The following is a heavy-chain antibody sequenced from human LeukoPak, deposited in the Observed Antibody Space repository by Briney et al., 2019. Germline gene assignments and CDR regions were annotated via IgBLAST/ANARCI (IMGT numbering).Heavy chain of an antibody. D-gene: IGHD6-13*01. V-gene: IGHV3-30*04. CDR3: ARDKAAAGRGLFDY. J-gene: IGHJ4*02. Sequence: GGSLRLSCAASGFTFSSYAMHWVRQAPGTGLEWVAVISYDGSNKYYADSVKGRFTISRDNSKNTLYLQMNSLRAEDTAVYCCARDKAAAGRGLFDYWGQGTLVTVSS. CDR2: ISYDGSNK. CDR1: GFTFSSYA.